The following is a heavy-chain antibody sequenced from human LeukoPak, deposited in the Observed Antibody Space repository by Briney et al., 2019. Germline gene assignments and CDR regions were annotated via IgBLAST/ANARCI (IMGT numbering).Heavy chain of an antibody. Sequence: SETVSLTCTVSGGSISSYNCSWIRQPPGKGLEWIGSIYYSGSTNYNPSLKSRVTISVDTSKNQFSLKLSSVTAADTAVYYCARYGAAAADYFDYWGQGNLVTVSS. V-gene: IGHV4-59*01. D-gene: IGHD6-13*01. CDR2: IYYSGST. CDR3: ARYGAAAADYFDY. CDR1: GGSISSYN. J-gene: IGHJ4*02.